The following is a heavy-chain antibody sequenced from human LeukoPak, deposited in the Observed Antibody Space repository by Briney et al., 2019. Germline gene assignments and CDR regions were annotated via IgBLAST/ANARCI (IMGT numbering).Heavy chain of an antibody. J-gene: IGHJ6*02. CDR3: ASIRYSSGWYDMRDYYYGMDV. Sequence: GGSLRLSCAASGFTFSSYAMSWVRQAPGKGLEWVSAISGSGGSTYYADSVKGRFTISRDNAKNSLYLQMNSLRAEDTAVYYCASIRYSSGWYDMRDYYYGMDVWGQGTTVTVSS. CDR2: ISGSGGST. CDR1: GFTFSSYA. V-gene: IGHV3-23*01. D-gene: IGHD6-19*01.